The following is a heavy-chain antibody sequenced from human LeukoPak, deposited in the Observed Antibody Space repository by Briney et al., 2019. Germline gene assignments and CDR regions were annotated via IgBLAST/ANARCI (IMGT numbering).Heavy chain of an antibody. CDR2: ISYDGSNK. Sequence: GGSLRLSCAASGFTFSSYAMHWVRQAPGKGLEWVAVISYDGSNKYYADSVKGRFTISRDNSKNTLYLQMNSLRAEDTAVYYCARGLTMIVVVNPIHYWGQGTLVTVSS. CDR3: ARGLTMIVVVNPIHY. CDR1: GFTFSSYA. J-gene: IGHJ4*02. V-gene: IGHV3-30*04. D-gene: IGHD3-22*01.